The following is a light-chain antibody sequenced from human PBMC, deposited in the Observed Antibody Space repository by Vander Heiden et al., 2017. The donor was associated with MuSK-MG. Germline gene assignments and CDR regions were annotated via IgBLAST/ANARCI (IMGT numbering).Light chain of an antibody. J-gene: IGKJ2*01. V-gene: IGKV3-15*01. CDR3: QQYSDWPPST. CDR2: GAS. CDR1: QSVSSF. Sequence: EIVMTQSPATLSVSPGERATLSCRASQSVSSFLAWYQQKPGQAPRLLIYGASTRATGIPARFSGSGYGTEFTLTISSLQSEDFAVYYCQQYSDWPPSTFGQGTKLEVK.